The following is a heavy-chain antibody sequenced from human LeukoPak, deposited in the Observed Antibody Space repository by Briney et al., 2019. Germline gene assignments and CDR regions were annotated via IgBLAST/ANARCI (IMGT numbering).Heavy chain of an antibody. D-gene: IGHD3-3*01. V-gene: IGHV3-30*18. J-gene: IGHJ4*02. Sequence: GGSLRLSCAASGFTFSSYAMSWVRQAPGKGLEWVAVISYDGSNKYYADSVKGRFTISRDSSKNTLYLQMNSLRAEDTAVYYCAKDGITIFGVVTSQTEGGFDYWGQGTLVTVSS. CDR2: ISYDGSNK. CDR3: AKDGITIFGVVTSQTEGGFDY. CDR1: GFTFSSYA.